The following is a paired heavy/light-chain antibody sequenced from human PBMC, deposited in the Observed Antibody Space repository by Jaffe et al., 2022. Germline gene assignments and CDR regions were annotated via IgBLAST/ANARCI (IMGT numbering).Light chain of an antibody. CDR3: QQTYSGPRT. Sequence: DIRMTQSPSSLSASVGDRVTVTCRASQTTDNYLNWYQQKPATAPKLLIYAASTLQPGVPSRFTGSGSGTDFTLTISSLQPEDFATYYCQQTYSGPRTFGQGTKVEVK. CDR2: AAS. V-gene: IGKV1-39*01. CDR1: QTTDNY. J-gene: IGKJ1*01.
Heavy chain of an antibody. Sequence: EVQLVESGGGLVQPGGSLRLSCAASGFSFSGYGMNWVRQAPGKGLEFVSYISDISRSVTYYADSVKGRFIISRDNAKNSLSLQMNGLRAEDTGLYYCARDLNPLWRAPGETDHWGQGALVTVSS. CDR1: GFSFSGYG. CDR3: ARDLNPLWRAPGETDH. CDR2: ISDISRSVT. D-gene: IGHD3-10*01. V-gene: IGHV3-48*01. J-gene: IGHJ4*02.